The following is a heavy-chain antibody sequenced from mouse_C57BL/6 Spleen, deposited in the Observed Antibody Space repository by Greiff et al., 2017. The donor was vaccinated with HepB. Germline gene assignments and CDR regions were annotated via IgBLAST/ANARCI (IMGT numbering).Heavy chain of an antibody. CDR2: IDPSDSET. CDR1: GYTFTSYW. V-gene: IGHV1-52*01. J-gene: IGHJ1*03. D-gene: IGHD3-3*01. CDR3: ARGGSGDEWYFDV. Sequence: QVQLQQPGAELVRPGSSVKLSCKASGYTFTSYWMHWVKQRPIQGLEWIGNIDPSDSETHYNQKFKDKATLTVDKSSSTAYMQLSSLTSEDSAVYSCARGGSGDEWYFDVWGTGTTVTVSS.